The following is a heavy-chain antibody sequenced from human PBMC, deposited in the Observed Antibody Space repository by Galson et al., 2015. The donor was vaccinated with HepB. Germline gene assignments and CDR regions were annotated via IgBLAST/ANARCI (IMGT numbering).Heavy chain of an antibody. CDR1: GFTFSSYS. D-gene: IGHD3-9*01. CDR3: ARDASSHKVLRYFDTGMDV. V-gene: IGHV3-21*01. Sequence: SLRLSCAASGFTFSSYSMNWVRQAPGKGLEWVSSISSSSSYIYYADSVKGRFTISRDNAKNSLYLQMNSLRAEDTAVYYCARDASSHKVLRYFDTGMDVWGQGTTVTVSS. J-gene: IGHJ6*02. CDR2: ISSSSSYI.